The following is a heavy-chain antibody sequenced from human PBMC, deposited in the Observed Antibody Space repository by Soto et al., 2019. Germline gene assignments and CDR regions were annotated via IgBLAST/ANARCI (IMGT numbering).Heavy chain of an antibody. V-gene: IGHV3-66*01. J-gene: IGHJ4*02. CDR3: ARVPGGGFEY. Sequence: GGSLRLSCVASGFRLSRNYMSWVRQAPGKGLEWVSVIYSGGSTYYADSVKGRFTISRDDSKNTLYLQMNSLRAEDTAVYYCARVPGGGFEYWGKGTPVIVSS. CDR1: GFRLSRNY. CDR2: IYSGGST. D-gene: IGHD3-16*01.